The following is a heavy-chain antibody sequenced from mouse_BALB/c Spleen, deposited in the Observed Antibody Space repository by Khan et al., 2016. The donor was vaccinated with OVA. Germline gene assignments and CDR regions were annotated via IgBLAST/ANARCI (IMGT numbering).Heavy chain of an antibody. CDR3: ARAFYNGGGFDY. V-gene: IGHV2-9*02. CDR1: GFSLSNYG. CDR2: IWAGGST. D-gene: IGHD1-3*01. Sequence: QVQLKESGPGLVAPSQTLSITCTVSGFSLSNYGVHWVRQPPGKGLEWLGVIWAGGSTNHNSALMSRLSISKDDSKSQVFFKMNSLQTDDRAIYYCARAFYNGGGFDYWGQGTLVTVSA. J-gene: IGHJ3*01.